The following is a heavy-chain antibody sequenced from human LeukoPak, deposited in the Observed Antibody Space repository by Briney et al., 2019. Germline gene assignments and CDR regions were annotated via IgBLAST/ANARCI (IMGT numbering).Heavy chain of an antibody. CDR1: GGSVGSSRDD. CDR2: IYDSGST. V-gene: IGHV4-39*07. J-gene: IGHJ4*02. D-gene: IGHD5-24*01. CDR3: ARARSGYSGGRIDY. Sequence: SETLSLTWIVSGGSVGSSRDDWAWVREPPGKGREWIANIYDSGSTYYIPALEGRFIITVDTSKNQFSLRLSSVTAADTAVYYCARARSGYSGGRIDYWGQGTLVIVS.